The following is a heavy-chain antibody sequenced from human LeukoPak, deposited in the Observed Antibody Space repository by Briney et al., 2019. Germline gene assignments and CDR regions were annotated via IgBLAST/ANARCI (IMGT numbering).Heavy chain of an antibody. V-gene: IGHV4-59*01. CDR2: IYYSGST. CDR1: GGSISSYY. CDR3: ARDRPDYCGGDCYSDAFDI. D-gene: IGHD2-21*02. J-gene: IGHJ3*02. Sequence: SETLSLTCTVSGGSISSYYWSWIRQPPRKGLEWIGYIYYSGSTNYNPSLKSRVTISVDTSKNQFSLKLSSVTAADTAVYYCARDRPDYCGGDCYSDAFDIWGQGTMVTVSS.